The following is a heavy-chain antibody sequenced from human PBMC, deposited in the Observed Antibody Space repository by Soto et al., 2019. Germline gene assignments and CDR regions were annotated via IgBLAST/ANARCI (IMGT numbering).Heavy chain of an antibody. CDR1: GFTVSSHY. Sequence: PGGSLRLSCAASGFTVSSHYMSWVRQAPGKGLEWVSVIYSGGSTFYADSVKGRFTISRDNSKNTLYLQMNTLRAEDTAVYYCARDRRYYDSSAYYFDYWGRGTLVTVSS. CDR2: IYSGGST. J-gene: IGHJ4*02. V-gene: IGHV3-53*01. CDR3: ARDRRYYDSSAYYFDY. D-gene: IGHD3-22*01.